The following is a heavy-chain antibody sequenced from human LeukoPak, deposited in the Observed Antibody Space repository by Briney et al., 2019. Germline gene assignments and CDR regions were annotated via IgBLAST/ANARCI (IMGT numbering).Heavy chain of an antibody. Sequence: PSETLSLTCTVSGGSISFGHYYWSWVRQHPERGLEWIGYIYYSGSSYYNPSLKSRVTMSVDTSKNQFSLKLSSVTAADTAVYYCARDCSTISCPKLDYWGQGTLVTVSS. CDR1: GGSISFGHYY. J-gene: IGHJ4*02. D-gene: IGHD2-2*01. CDR3: ARDCSTISCPKLDY. V-gene: IGHV4-31*03. CDR2: IYYSGSS.